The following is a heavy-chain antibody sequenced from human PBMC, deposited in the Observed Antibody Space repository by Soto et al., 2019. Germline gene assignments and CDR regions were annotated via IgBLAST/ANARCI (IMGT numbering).Heavy chain of an antibody. CDR2: ISYDGSNK. J-gene: IGHJ6*02. V-gene: IGHV3-30*03. CDR1: GFTFSSYG. Sequence: GGSLRLSCAASGFTFSSYGMHWVRQAPGKGLEWVAVISYDGSNKYYADSVKGRFTISRDNSKNTLYLQMNSLRAEDTAVYYCARQIGDIVVVVAAYGMDVWGQGTTVTAP. CDR3: ARQIGDIVVVVAAYGMDV. D-gene: IGHD2-15*01.